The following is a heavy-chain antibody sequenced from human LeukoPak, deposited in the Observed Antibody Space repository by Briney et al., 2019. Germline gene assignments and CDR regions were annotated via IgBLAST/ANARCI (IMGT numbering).Heavy chain of an antibody. CDR2: IHDSGSP. CDR1: GGTISRYY. V-gene: IGHV4-59*08. J-gene: IGHJ4*02. D-gene: IGHD6-19*01. Sequence: NASETLSLTCTVSGGTISRYYWNWIRQPPGKGLEWIGYIHDSGSPKYNPSLKSRVPISVATSKNQFSLKLSSVTAADTAVYYCARWYYSGWAFDYWGQGTLVTVSS. CDR3: ARWYYSGWAFDY.